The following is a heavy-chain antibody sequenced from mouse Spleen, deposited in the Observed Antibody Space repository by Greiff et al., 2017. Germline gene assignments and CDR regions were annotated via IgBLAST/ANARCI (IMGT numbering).Heavy chain of an antibody. V-gene: IGHV5-4*02. CDR1: GFTFSDYY. CDR3: ARVLITTVVAPFAY. D-gene: IGHD1-1*01. CDR2: ISDGGSYT. Sequence: EVKLMESGGGLVKPGGSLKLSCAASGFTFSDYYMYWVRQTPEKRLEWVATISDGGSYTYYPDSVKGRFTISRDNAKNNLYLQMSSLKSEDTAMYYCARVLITTVVAPFAYWGQGTLVTVSA. J-gene: IGHJ3*01.